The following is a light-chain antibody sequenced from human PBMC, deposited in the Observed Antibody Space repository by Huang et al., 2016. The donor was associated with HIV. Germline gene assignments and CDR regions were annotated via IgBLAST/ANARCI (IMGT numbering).Light chain of an antibody. CDR3: QQSFNFPYT. J-gene: IGKJ2*01. V-gene: IGKV1-39*01. CDR2: AAS. Sequence: DIQKTQSPSSLSASVGARVTITCRASQDINIFLNWYQQKSGNAPKLLISAASNLQSGVPSRFSGRGSGTDFTLTISSLQPEDFATYYCQQSFNFPYTFGQGTKLDIK. CDR1: QDINIF.